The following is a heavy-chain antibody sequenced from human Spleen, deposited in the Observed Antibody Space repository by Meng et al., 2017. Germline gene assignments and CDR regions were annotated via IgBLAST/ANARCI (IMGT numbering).Heavy chain of an antibody. CDR1: GYRFTTYW. Sequence: GESLKISCQGSGYRFTTYWIGWVRQMPGKGLEWMGIIYPGDSETRYSPSSQGQVTISVDKSISTAYLQWSSLKASDTAIYYCARAMIRGVDPNFDYWGQGTLVTVSS. J-gene: IGHJ4*02. CDR3: ARAMIRGVDPNFDY. CDR2: IYPGDSET. V-gene: IGHV5-51*01. D-gene: IGHD3-10*01.